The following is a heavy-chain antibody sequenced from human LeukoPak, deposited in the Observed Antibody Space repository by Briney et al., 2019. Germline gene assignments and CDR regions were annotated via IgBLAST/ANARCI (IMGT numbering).Heavy chain of an antibody. CDR2: IYYSGST. CDR1: GGSISSYY. V-gene: IGHV4-59*01. CDR3: AKTEVVPAANDRS. J-gene: IGHJ4*02. Sequence: AETLSLTCTVSGGSISSYYWSWIRQPPGKGLEWIGYIYYSGSTNYNPSLKSRVTISVDTSKNQFSLKLSSVTAADTAVYYCAKTEVVPAANDRSWGQGTLVTVSS. D-gene: IGHD2-2*01.